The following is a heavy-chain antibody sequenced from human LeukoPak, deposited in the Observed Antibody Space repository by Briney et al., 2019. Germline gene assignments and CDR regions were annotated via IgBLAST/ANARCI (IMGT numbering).Heavy chain of an antibody. Sequence: GGSLRLSCAASGFTFSSSAMSWVRQAPGKGLEWVSVISGSGGTTYYADSVKGRFTISRDSSKNTLYLQMNSLRAEDTAVYYCAKDFYGSGSYNDYWGQGTLVTVSS. J-gene: IGHJ4*02. D-gene: IGHD3-10*01. CDR2: ISGSGGTT. CDR1: GFTFSSSA. CDR3: AKDFYGSGSYNDY. V-gene: IGHV3-23*01.